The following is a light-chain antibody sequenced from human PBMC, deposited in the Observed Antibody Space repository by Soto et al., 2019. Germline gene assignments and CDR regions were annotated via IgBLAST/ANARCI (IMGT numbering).Light chain of an antibody. CDR3: ATWDDSVYGPV. CDR1: TSDVGSYKL. Sequence: QSALTQPASVSGSPGQSITISCTGSTSDVGSYKLVSWYQHHPGKAPKLLINEDNKRPSGVSTRFSGSKSANTASLTISGLQAEDEADYYCATWDDSVYGPVFGGGTKLTVL. J-gene: IGLJ2*01. V-gene: IGLV2-23*01. CDR2: EDN.